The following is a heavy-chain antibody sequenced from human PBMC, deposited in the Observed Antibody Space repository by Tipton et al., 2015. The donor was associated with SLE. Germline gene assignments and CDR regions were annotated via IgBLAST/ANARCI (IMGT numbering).Heavy chain of an antibody. CDR3: ARRGSSSPLDNWFDP. J-gene: IGHJ5*02. D-gene: IGHD6-6*01. V-gene: IGHV4-39*01. Sequence: TLSLTCTVSGGSISSSSYYWGWIRQPPGKGLEWIGSISYSGGTYYNPSLKSRATISVDTSKNQFSLKLSSVTAADTAVYYCARRGSSSPLDNWFDPWGQGTLVTVSS. CDR1: GGSISSSSYY. CDR2: ISYSGGT.